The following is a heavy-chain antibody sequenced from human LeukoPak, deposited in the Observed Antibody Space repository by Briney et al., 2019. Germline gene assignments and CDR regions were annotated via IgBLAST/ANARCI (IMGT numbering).Heavy chain of an antibody. J-gene: IGHJ4*02. D-gene: IGHD6-19*01. CDR3: ARGRVVAGKKYYFDY. CDR1: GGSFSGYY. CDR2: INHSGST. Sequence: LETLSLTCAVYGGSFSGYYWSWIRQPPGKGLDWIGEINHSGSTNYNPSLKSRVTISVDTSKNQFSLKLSSVTAADTAVYYCARGRVVAGKKYYFDYWGRGTLVTVSS. V-gene: IGHV4-34*01.